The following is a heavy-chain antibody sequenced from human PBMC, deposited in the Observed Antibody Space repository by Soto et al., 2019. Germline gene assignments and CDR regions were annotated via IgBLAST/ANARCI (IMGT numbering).Heavy chain of an antibody. CDR3: ARREPRYSSGWYHFDY. D-gene: IGHD6-19*01. J-gene: IGHJ4*02. Sequence: SETLSLTCTVSGGSISSSSYYWGWIRQPPGKGLEWIGSIYYSGSTYYNPSLKSRVTISVDTSKNQFSLKLSSVTAADTAVYYCARREPRYSSGWYHFDYWGQGTLVTVSS. CDR1: GGSISSSSYY. V-gene: IGHV4-39*01. CDR2: IYYSGST.